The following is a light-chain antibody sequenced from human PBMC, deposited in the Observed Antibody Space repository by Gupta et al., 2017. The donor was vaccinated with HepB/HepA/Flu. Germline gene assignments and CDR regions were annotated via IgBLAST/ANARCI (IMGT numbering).Light chain of an antibody. J-gene: IGLJ2*01. Sequence: SYEQTHPPSLSVSPGQTARITCSGEALPKQYGYWYQQKPGQAPMLVIYKDSERHSGIPERCSGSSSGTTVTLTISEVRAEDEADYFCQSADSTASHQVFGGGTRLTVL. CDR3: QSADSTASHQV. CDR1: ALPKQY. V-gene: IGLV3-25*03. CDR2: KDS.